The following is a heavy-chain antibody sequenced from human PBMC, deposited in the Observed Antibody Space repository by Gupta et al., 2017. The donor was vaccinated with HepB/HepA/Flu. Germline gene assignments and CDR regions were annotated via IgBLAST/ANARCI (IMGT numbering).Heavy chain of an antibody. V-gene: IGHV1-3*01. D-gene: IGHD3-10*01. J-gene: IGHJ6*02. Sequence: QVQLVQSGAEVKKPGASVKVSCKASGYTFTSYAMHWVRQAPGQRLEWMGWINAGNGNTKYSQKFQGRVTITRDTSASTAYMELSSLRSEDTAVYYCARSGSGSEYYYYYYGMDVWGQGTTVTVSS. CDR1: GYTFTSYA. CDR2: INAGNGNT. CDR3: ARSGSGSEYYYYYYGMDV.